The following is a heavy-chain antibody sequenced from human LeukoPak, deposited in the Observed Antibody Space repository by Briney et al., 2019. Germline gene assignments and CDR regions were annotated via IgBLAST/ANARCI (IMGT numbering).Heavy chain of an antibody. J-gene: IGHJ6*02. CDR1: GFTFSDYY. CDR3: ARNYYYDSSGYYYPYYGMDV. CDR2: ISSRSSYT. D-gene: IGHD3-22*01. Sequence: GGSLRLSCAASGFTFSDYYMSWIRQAPGKGLEWVSYISSRSSYTKYADSVKGRFTISRDNAKNSLYLQMNSLRAEDTAVHYCARNYYYDSSGYYYPYYGMDVWGQGTTVTVSS. V-gene: IGHV3-11*03.